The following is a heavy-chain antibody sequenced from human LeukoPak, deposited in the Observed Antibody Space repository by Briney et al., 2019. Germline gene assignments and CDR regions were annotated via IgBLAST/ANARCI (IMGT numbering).Heavy chain of an antibody. CDR2: IYYSGST. CDR1: GGSVTSGSYY. J-gene: IGHJ4*02. D-gene: IGHD4-23*01. CDR3: ARDNYGGIDY. V-gene: IGHV4-61*01. Sequence: SGPGLVKPSETLSLTCTVSGGSVTSGSYYWTWIRYLPEKGLEWIGYIYYSGSTNYNPSLKSRVTISVDTSKNQFSLKLSSVTAADTAVYYCARDNYGGIDYWGQGTLVTVSS.